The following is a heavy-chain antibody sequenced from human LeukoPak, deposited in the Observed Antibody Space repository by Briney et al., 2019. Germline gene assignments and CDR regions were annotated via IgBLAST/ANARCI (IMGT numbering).Heavy chain of an antibody. CDR2: FYYGENT. D-gene: IGHD1-7*01. Sequence: SETLSLTCTVSGGSISSSRYYWGWIRQPPGKGLEWIGSFYYGENTYYTSSFKGRVTISGDTSKNLFSLRLTSLTAADTAVYYCARMEIRLVNFDYWGQGALVTVSS. CDR3: ARMEIRLVNFDY. J-gene: IGHJ4*02. CDR1: GGSISSSRYY. V-gene: IGHV4-39*02.